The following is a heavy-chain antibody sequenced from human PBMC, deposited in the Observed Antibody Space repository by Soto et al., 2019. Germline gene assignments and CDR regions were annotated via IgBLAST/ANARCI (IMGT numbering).Heavy chain of an antibody. V-gene: IGHV3-48*03. CDR3: TRAAWFPYLSFY. J-gene: IGHJ4*02. CDR1: GFTFSRFE. D-gene: IGHD3-10*01. CDR2: ISSSGSTA. Sequence: GGSLRLSCAASGFTFSRFELHWVRQAPGKGLEWISYISSSGSTAYYASSVEGRFTISRDNANNSVYLQMDGLRAEDTALYYCTRAAWFPYLSFYWGQGALVTVSS.